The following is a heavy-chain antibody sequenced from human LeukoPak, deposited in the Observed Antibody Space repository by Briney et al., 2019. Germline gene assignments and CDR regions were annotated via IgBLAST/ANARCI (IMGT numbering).Heavy chain of an antibody. D-gene: IGHD6-13*01. CDR3: AKDGDSSSWRNPEDFDY. J-gene: IGHJ4*02. Sequence: QPGGSLRLSCAVSGFTFSSHSMNWVRQAPGKGLEWVSHISSSSSTIYYADSVKGRFTISRDNSKNTLYLQMNSLRAEDTAVYYCAKDGDSSSWRNPEDFDYWGQGTLVTVSS. V-gene: IGHV3-48*01. CDR1: GFTFSSHS. CDR2: ISSSSSTI.